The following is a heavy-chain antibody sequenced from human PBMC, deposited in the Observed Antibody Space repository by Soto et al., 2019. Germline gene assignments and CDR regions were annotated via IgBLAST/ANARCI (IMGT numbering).Heavy chain of an antibody. CDR3: AREGSYSAYNFAHGIQLWSFDF. CDR2: IFSSGST. J-gene: IGHJ4*02. Sequence: PSETLSLTCTVSGGSISSSSYYWCWIRQPPGKGLEWIGSIFSSGSTSFNPSLESRVAMSVDTSKNHLSLNLSSVTAADMAVYYCAREGSYSAYNFAHGIQLWSFDFWGQGALVTVSS. CDR1: GGSISSSSYY. D-gene: IGHD5-12*01. V-gene: IGHV4-39*07.